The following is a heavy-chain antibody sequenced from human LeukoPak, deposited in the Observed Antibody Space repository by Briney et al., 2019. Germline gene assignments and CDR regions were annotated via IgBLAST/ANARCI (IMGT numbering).Heavy chain of an antibody. V-gene: IGHV3-30*04. Sequence: RGSLRLSCAASGFTFSSYAMHWVRQAPGKGLEWVAVISYDGSNKYYADSVKGRFTISRDNSKNTLYLQMNSLRAEDTAVYYCARAGRGLLWFGELEDWFDPWGQGTLVTVSS. J-gene: IGHJ5*02. CDR2: ISYDGSNK. D-gene: IGHD3-10*01. CDR1: GFTFSSYA. CDR3: ARAGRGLLWFGELEDWFDP.